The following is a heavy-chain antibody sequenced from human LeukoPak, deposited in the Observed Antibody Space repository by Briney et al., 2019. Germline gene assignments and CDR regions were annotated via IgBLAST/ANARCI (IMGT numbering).Heavy chain of an antibody. J-gene: IGHJ3*02. CDR3: ARDRSYYDQDPFFDI. Sequence: GGSLRLPCAASGFTFSDYYMSWIRQAPGKGLEWVSYISSSGSTIYYADSVKGRFTISRDNAKNSLYLQMNSLRAEDTAVYYCARDRSYYDQDPFFDIWGQGTMVTVSS. CDR2: ISSSGSTI. V-gene: IGHV3-11*01. CDR1: GFTFSDYY. D-gene: IGHD3-22*01.